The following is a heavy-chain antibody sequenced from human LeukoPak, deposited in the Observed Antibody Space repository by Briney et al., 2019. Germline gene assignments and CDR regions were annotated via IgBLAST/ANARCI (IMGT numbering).Heavy chain of an antibody. Sequence: PSESLRLSCAASGVTFSSYYWSWIRQPPGKGLEWIGYINCSGSTNYNPSLKSRVTISVDTSKNQFSPKLSSVTAADTAVYYCARSRIASAGKYYYYMDVWGKGTTVTISS. CDR3: ARSRIASAGKYYYYMDV. CDR2: INCSGST. CDR1: GVTFSSYY. J-gene: IGHJ6*03. D-gene: IGHD6-13*01. V-gene: IGHV4-59*01.